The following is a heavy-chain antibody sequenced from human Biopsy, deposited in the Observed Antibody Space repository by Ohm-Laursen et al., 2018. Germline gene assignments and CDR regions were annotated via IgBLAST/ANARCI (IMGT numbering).Heavy chain of an antibody. CDR1: GFTLSNYG. J-gene: IGHJ4*02. CDR2: IKQDGSEK. CDR3: ARDDDTTGHYMILNY. Sequence: SLRLSCTASGFTLSNYGMHWVRQAPGKGLEWVANIKQDGSEKNYVASVKGRFTVSRGNSNNVLYLQMSSLRDEDSAVYYCARDDDTTGHYMILNYWGQGTLVTVSS. V-gene: IGHV3-7*01. D-gene: IGHD3-9*01.